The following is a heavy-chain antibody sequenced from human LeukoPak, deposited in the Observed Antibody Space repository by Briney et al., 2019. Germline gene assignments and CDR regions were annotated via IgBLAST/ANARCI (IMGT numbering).Heavy chain of an antibody. J-gene: IGHJ5*02. CDR1: GGSVSSYY. V-gene: IGHV4-59*02. CDR2: VYSGGSS. CDR3: ASTDIVVVPAALNHNWFDP. Sequence: NASETLSLTCSISGGSVSSYYWNWIRQSPGKGLEWIGFVYSGGSSNYNPSLKSRVTISVDTSKNQFSLKLSSVTAADTAVYYCASTDIVVVPAALNHNWFDPWGQGTLVTVSS. D-gene: IGHD2-2*01.